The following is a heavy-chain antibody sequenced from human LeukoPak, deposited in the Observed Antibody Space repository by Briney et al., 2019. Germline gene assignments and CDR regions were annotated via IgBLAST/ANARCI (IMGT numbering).Heavy chain of an antibody. CDR1: GYTFTGYY. D-gene: IGHD1-26*01. Sequence: ASVKVSCKASGYTFTGYYMHWVRQAPGQGLEWMGRINPNSGGTNYAQKFQGRVTMTRDTSISTAYMELSRLRSDDTAVYYCAIHLAVRYSGAFDIWGQGTMVTVSS. CDR2: INPNSGGT. J-gene: IGHJ3*02. CDR3: AIHLAVRYSGAFDI. V-gene: IGHV1-2*06.